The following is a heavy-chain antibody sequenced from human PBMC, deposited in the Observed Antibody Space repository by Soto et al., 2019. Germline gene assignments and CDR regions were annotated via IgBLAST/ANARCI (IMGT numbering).Heavy chain of an antibody. D-gene: IGHD1-1*01. CDR3: ARGNSNYYYYMDV. CDR2: IYYSGST. Sequence: SSETLSLTCTVSGGSISSYYWSWIRQPPGKGLEWIGYIYYSGSTNYNPSLKSRVTLSVDTSKNQFSLKLSSVTAADTAVYYCARGNSNYYYYMDVWGKGTTVTVSS. J-gene: IGHJ6*03. CDR1: GGSISSYY. V-gene: IGHV4-59*08.